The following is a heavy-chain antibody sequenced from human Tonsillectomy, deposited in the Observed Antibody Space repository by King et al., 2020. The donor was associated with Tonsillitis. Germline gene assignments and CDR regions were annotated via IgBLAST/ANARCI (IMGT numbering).Heavy chain of an antibody. V-gene: IGHV3-7*01. CDR1: GFTFSSYW. D-gene: IGHD2-2*01. J-gene: IGHJ6*02. CDR2: IKQDGSEK. CDR3: ARVIEVVPATMHQYYYGLDV. Sequence: VQLVESGGGLVQPGGSLRLSCAASGFTFSSYWMSWVRQAPAKGLEWVANIKQDGSEKYYVDSVKGRFTISRDNAKNLVYLQMNSLRGEDTGVYYCARVIEVVPATMHQYYYGLDVWGQGTTVTVSS.